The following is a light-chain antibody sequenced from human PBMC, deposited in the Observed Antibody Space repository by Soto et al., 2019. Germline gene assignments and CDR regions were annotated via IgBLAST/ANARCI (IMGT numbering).Light chain of an antibody. CDR2: DAS. Sequence: DIQMTQSPSTLSASVGDRVTVTCRASQSISVWLAWYQQKPGKAPKVLIWDASSLQRGVPSRFSGSGSGTDFTLTISRLEPEDFALYYCQLYGGSPRTFGQGTKVDNK. V-gene: IGKV1-5*01. CDR3: QLYGGSPRT. CDR1: QSISVW. J-gene: IGKJ1*01.